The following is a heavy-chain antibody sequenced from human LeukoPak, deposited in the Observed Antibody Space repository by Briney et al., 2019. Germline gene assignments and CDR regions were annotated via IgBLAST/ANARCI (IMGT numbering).Heavy chain of an antibody. CDR2: INHSGST. D-gene: IGHD3-3*01. V-gene: IGHV4-34*01. CDR3: ASRYYDFWSGYYTQGTLDY. CDR1: GGSFCGYY. Sequence: PSETLSLTCAVYGGSFCGYYWSWIRQPPGKGLEWIGEINHSGSTNYNPSLKSRVTISVDTSKNQFSLKLSSVTAADTAVYYCASRYYDFWSGYYTQGTLDYWGQGTLVTVSS. J-gene: IGHJ4*02.